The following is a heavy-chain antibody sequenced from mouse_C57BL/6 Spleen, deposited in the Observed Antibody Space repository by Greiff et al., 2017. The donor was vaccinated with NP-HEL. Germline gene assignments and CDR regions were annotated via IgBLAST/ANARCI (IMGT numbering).Heavy chain of an antibody. V-gene: IGHV14-3*01. CDR3: AREGPFITTVGYFDV. D-gene: IGHD1-1*01. J-gene: IGHJ1*03. Sequence: EVKLEESVAELVRPGASVKLSCTASGFNIKNTYMHWVKQRPEQGLERIGRIDPANGNTKYAPKFQGKATITADTSSNTAYLQLSSLTSEDTAIYYCAREGPFITTVGYFDVWGTGTTVTVSS. CDR2: IDPANGNT. CDR1: GFNIKNTY.